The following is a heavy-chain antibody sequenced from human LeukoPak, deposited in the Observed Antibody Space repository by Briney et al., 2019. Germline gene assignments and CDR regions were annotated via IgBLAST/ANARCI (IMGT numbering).Heavy chain of an antibody. Sequence: PSETLSLTCTVSGYSISSGYHWGWIRQPPGKGLEWIGSIYHSGSTYYNPSLKSRVTISVDTSKNQFSLKLRSVTAADTAVYYCPRVVQSTDSSGFYLPEYFQHWGQGTLVTVSS. V-gene: IGHV4-38-2*02. D-gene: IGHD3-22*01. CDR3: PRVVQSTDSSGFYLPEYFQH. CDR2: IYHSGST. J-gene: IGHJ1*01. CDR1: GYSISSGYH.